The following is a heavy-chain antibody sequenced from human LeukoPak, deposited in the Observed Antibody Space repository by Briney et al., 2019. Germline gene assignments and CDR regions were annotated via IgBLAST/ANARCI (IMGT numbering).Heavy chain of an antibody. J-gene: IGHJ4*02. D-gene: IGHD5-18*01. CDR3: VSPRGFSYGYFDY. CDR2: IYYSKNP. CDR1: GGSISSSSAY. V-gene: IGHV4-39*02. Sequence: TSETLSLTCTVSGGSISSSSAYWGWIRQPPGKGLEWIGCIYYSKNPYYNPSLKSRVTMSADTSKNHFSRSLGSVSATDTAVYYCVSPRGFSYGYFDYWGQGTLVTVSS.